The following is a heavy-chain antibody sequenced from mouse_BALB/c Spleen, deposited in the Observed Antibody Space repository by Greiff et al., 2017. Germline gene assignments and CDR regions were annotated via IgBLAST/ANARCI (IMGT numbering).Heavy chain of an antibody. CDR2: IDPANGNT. Sequence: EVQLQQSGAELVKPGASVKLSCTASGFNIKDTYMHWVKQRPEQGLEWIGRIDPANGNTKYDPKFQGKATITADTSSNTAYLQLSSLTSEDTAVYYCASMITTGYAMDYGGQGTSVTVSS. CDR1: GFNIKDTY. CDR3: ASMITTGYAMDY. J-gene: IGHJ4*01. V-gene: IGHV14-3*02. D-gene: IGHD2-4*01.